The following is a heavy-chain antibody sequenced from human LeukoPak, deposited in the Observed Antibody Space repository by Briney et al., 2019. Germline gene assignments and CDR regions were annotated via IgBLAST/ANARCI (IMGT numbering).Heavy chain of an antibody. CDR1: GFTLEDYA. D-gene: IGHD6-13*01. CDR2: ISWDSGTI. V-gene: IGHV3-9*01. CDR3: AKGSAGDFDY. J-gene: IGHJ4*02. Sequence: GGSLRLSCAAAGFTLEDYAMHWVRHAPGKGLEWVSGISWDSGTIGYADSVKGRFTISRDNAKNSLYLQMNSLRAEDTALYYCAKGSAGDFDYWGQGTLVTVSS.